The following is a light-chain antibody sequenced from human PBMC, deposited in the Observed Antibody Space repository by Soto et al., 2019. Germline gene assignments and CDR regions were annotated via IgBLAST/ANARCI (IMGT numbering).Light chain of an antibody. V-gene: IGKV3-20*01. CDR1: QSVSSSY. Sequence: EIVLTQSPGTLSLSPGERATLSCRASQSVSSSYLAWYQQKPGQAPRLLTYGAPSRATGIPDTFSGSGSGTDFSLTISRLEPEDFAVYYCQQYGSSQYTFGQGTRLEIK. CDR2: GAP. J-gene: IGKJ2*01. CDR3: QQYGSSQYT.